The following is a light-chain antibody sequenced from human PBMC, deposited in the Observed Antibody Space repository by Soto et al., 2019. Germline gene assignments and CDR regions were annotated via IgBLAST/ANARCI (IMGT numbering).Light chain of an antibody. Sequence: EIVLTQSPATLSLSPGERATLSCRASQSVSSYLAWYQQKPGQAPRLLIYDASNRVTGIPARFSGSGSATDFTLTISSLEPEDFAVYYCQQRSNSYTFGQGTKLQI. CDR2: DAS. CDR3: QQRSNSYT. J-gene: IGKJ2*01. CDR1: QSVSSY. V-gene: IGKV3-11*01.